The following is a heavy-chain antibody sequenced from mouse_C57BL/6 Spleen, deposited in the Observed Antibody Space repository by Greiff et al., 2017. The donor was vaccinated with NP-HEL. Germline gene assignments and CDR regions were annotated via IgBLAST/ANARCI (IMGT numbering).Heavy chain of an antibody. V-gene: IGHV1-54*01. D-gene: IGHD2-4*01. CDR2: INPGSGGT. J-gene: IGHJ2*01. CDR3: ARDYYDYHYLDY. Sequence: QVQLQQSGAELVRPGTSVKVSCKASGYAFTNYLIEWVKQRPGQGLEWIGVINPGSGGTTYNEKFKGKATLTADKSSSTAYMQLSSLTSEDSAVYFCARDYYDYHYLDYWGQGTTLTVSS. CDR1: GYAFTNYL.